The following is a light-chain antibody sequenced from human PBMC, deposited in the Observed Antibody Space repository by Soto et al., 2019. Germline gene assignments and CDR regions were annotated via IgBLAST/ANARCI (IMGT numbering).Light chain of an antibody. CDR3: QQLNSYPPT. V-gene: IGKV1-9*01. CDR1: QGISSY. J-gene: IGKJ4*01. Sequence: IQLTQSPSSLSASVGDRVTITCLASQGISSYLAWYQQKPGKAPKLLIYAASTLQSGVPSRFSGSGSGTNFTLTISSLQPVDFATYYCQQLNSYPPTFCGGTKVDI. CDR2: AAS.